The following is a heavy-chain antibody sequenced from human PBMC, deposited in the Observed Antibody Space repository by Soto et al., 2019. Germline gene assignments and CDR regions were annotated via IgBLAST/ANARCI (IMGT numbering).Heavy chain of an antibody. J-gene: IGHJ5*02. CDR1: GGSISSGDYY. V-gene: IGHV4-30-4*01. Sequence: SETLSLTCTVSGGSISSGDYYWSWIRQPPGKGLEWIGYIYYSGSTYYNPSLKSRVTIPVDTSKNQFSLKLSSVTAADTAVYYCARGNWNFRGNWFDPWGQGTLVTVSS. CDR2: IYYSGST. CDR3: ARGNWNFRGNWFDP. D-gene: IGHD1-7*01.